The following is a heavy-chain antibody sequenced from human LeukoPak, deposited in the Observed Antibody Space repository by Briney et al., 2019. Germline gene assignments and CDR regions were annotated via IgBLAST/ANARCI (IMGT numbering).Heavy chain of an antibody. J-gene: IGHJ4*02. V-gene: IGHV1-2*02. D-gene: IGHD6-13*01. Sequence: ASVKVSCKASGYTFTGYYMHWVRQAPGQGLEWMGWINPNSGGTNYAQKFQGRVTMTRDTSISTAYMELSRLRSDDTAGYYCARDGGGIAAADAFDYWGQGTLVTVSS. CDR2: INPNSGGT. CDR1: GYTFTGYY. CDR3: ARDGGGIAAADAFDY.